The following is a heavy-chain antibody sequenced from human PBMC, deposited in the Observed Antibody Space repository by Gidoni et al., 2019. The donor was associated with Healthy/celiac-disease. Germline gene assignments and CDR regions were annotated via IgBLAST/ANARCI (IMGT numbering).Heavy chain of an antibody. Sequence: QVQLVQSGAEVKTPGASVQVSCKASGYTFTGYYMHLVRQAPGQGLEWMGRINPNSGGTNYAQKCQGRVTMTRDTSISTAYMELSRLRSDDTAVYYCARAAASHFDYWGQGTLVTVSS. J-gene: IGHJ4*02. CDR3: ARAAASHFDY. V-gene: IGHV1-2*06. CDR1: GYTFTGYY. CDR2: INPNSGGT. D-gene: IGHD6-25*01.